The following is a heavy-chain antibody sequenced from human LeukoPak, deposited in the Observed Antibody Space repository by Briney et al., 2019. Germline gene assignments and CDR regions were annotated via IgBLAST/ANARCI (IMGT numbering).Heavy chain of an antibody. J-gene: IGHJ6*03. CDR2: ISSSGAYI. Sequence: PGGSLRLSCAASGFTFSSYSMNWVRQAPGKGLKWVSSISSSGAYIYYADSVKGRFTVSRDNAKNSLYLQMDSLRAEDTAVYYCARAHSSNWYFYYYYYMDVWGKGTTVTVSS. CDR1: GFTFSSYS. CDR3: ARAHSSNWYFYYYYYMDV. V-gene: IGHV3-21*06. D-gene: IGHD6-13*01.